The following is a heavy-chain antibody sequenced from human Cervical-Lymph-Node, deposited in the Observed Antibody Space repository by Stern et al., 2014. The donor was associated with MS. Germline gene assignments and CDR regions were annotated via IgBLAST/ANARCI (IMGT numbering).Heavy chain of an antibody. D-gene: IGHD3-3*01. V-gene: IGHV3-11*01. CDR3: ARDAEYDIWSGYFDY. CDR2: IGRGGGNI. J-gene: IGHJ4*02. Sequence: VQLVESGGGLVKPGGSLTVSCAASGFSFSGYYMTWLRQAPGKGPEWVANIGRGGGNIYYADSVKGRFTSSRDNAKNSLYLQMNSLRAEDTALYYCARDAEYDIWSGYFDYWGPGILVTVSP. CDR1: GFSFSGYY.